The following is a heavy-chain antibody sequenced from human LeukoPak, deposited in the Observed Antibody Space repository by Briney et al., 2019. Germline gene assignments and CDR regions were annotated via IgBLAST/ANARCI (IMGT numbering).Heavy chain of an antibody. CDR3: SRDSSDILTGYYPF. Sequence: GASVKLSCKTSGYTFNDYYLHWVRQAPGQGLEWMGWINPNSGRTNYAPKFQGRGTLTTDTSISTAYMELSSLISGDTALDYCSRDSSDILTGYYPFWGQGTLVTASS. D-gene: IGHD3-9*01. V-gene: IGHV1-2*02. J-gene: IGHJ4*02. CDR1: GYTFNDYY. CDR2: INPNSGRT.